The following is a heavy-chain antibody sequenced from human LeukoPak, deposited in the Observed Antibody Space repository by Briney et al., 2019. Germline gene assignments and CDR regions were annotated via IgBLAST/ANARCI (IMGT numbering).Heavy chain of an antibody. V-gene: IGHV1-46*01. CDR3: ARGFIALAGYDAFDV. CDR1: FTXXX. CDR2: INPSGGSP. J-gene: IGHJ3*01. Sequence: FTXXXIHWVRQAPGQGLEWMGIINPSGGSPSYAQKFQGRVTVTRDMSTSTVYMQLSSLRSEDTAMYYCARGFIALAGYDAFDVWGQGTVVTVSS. D-gene: IGHD6-19*01.